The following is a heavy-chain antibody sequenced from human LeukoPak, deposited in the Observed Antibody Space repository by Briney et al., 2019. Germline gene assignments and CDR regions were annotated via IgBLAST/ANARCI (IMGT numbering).Heavy chain of an antibody. CDR2: IYYSGST. V-gene: IGHV4-59*01. J-gene: IGHJ6*02. CDR3: ARDRYGGYYGMDV. CDR1: GGSISSYY. D-gene: IGHD3-9*01. Sequence: TSETLSLTCSVSGGSISSYYWSWIRQPPGKGLEWIEYIYYSGSTNYNPSLKSRVTISVDTSKNQFSLKLSSVTAADTAVYYCARDRYGGYYGMDVWGQGTTVTVSS.